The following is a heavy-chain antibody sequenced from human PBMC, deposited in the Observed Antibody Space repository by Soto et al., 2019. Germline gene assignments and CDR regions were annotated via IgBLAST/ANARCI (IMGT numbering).Heavy chain of an antibody. CDR3: ARGIPGIAVAGRRDYYYYYYMDV. Sequence: GGSLRLSCAASGFTFSSYWMSWVRQAPGKGLEWVANIKQDGSEKYYVDSVKGRFTISRDNAKNSLYLQMNSLRAEDTAVYYCARGIPGIAVAGRRDYYYYYYMDVWGKGTTVTVSS. CDR1: GFTFSSYW. V-gene: IGHV3-7*01. J-gene: IGHJ6*03. D-gene: IGHD6-19*01. CDR2: IKQDGSEK.